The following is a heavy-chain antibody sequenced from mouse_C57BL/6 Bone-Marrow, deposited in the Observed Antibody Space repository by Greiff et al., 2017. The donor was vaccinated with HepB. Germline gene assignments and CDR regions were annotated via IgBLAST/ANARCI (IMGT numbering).Heavy chain of an antibody. CDR3: ARSGYYYGPSGGLFAY. V-gene: IGHV1-53*01. J-gene: IGHJ3*01. Sequence: VQLQQPGTELVKPGASVKLSCKASGYTFTGYWMHWVKQRPGQGLEWIGNINPSNGGTNYNEKFKSKATLTVDKSSSTAYMQLSSLTSEDSAVYYCARSGYYYGPSGGLFAYWGQGTLVTVSA. D-gene: IGHD1-1*01. CDR1: GYTFTGYW. CDR2: INPSNGGT.